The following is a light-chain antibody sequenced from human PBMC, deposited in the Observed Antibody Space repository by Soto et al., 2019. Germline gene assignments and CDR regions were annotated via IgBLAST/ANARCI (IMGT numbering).Light chain of an antibody. J-gene: IGKJ4*01. CDR2: AAS. Sequence: IQLTQSPSSLSASVGDRVTITCRASQGISSYLAWYQQKPGKAPKLLIYAASTLQSGVPSRFSGSGSGTDFTLTISRLQPEDFATYYCQQLNSYPLIFGGGTKVEIK. CDR3: QQLNSYPLI. CDR1: QGISSY. V-gene: IGKV1-9*01.